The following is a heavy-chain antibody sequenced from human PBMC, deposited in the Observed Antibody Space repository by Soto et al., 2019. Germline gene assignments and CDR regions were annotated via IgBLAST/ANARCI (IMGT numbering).Heavy chain of an antibody. CDR3: AILPRGYSYVLEDY. V-gene: IGHV1-69*12. D-gene: IGHD5-18*01. CDR2: IIPIFGTA. CDR1: GGTFSSYA. Sequence: QVQLVQSGAEVKKPRSSVKVSCKASGGTFSSYAISWVRQAPGQGLEWMGGIIPIFGTANYAQQFQGRVTITADESTSTAYMELSSLRSEDTAVYYCAILPRGYSYVLEDYWGQGTLVTVSS. J-gene: IGHJ4*02.